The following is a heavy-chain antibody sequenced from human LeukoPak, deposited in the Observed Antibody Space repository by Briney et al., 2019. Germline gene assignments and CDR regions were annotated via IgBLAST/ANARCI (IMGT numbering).Heavy chain of an antibody. CDR1: GGSISSYY. CDR2: IYYSGST. CDR3: ARGRDGYHRVFDY. J-gene: IGHJ4*02. Sequence: SETLSLTCTVSGGSISSYYRSWIRQPPGKGLEWIGYIYYSGSTNYNPSLKSRVTVSVDTSRNQFSLKLSSVTAADTAVYYCARGRDGYHRVFDYWGQGTLVTVSS. V-gene: IGHV4-59*12. D-gene: IGHD5-24*01.